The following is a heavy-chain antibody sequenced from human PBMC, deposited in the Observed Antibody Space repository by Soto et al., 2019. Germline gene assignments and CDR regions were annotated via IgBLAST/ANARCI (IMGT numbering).Heavy chain of an antibody. V-gene: IGHV3-23*01. Sequence: DVQLLESGGGLVQPEGSLRLSCAASGFTFSSYAMGWVRQGPGKGLVWVAVVSIGGSTYYADSVRGRFTISRDNSKNTLSLQMNSLTAEDTAVYFCAKRRGAGGHFDYWGQGALVTVSS. J-gene: IGHJ4*02. D-gene: IGHD2-15*01. CDR2: VSIGGST. CDR3: AKRRGAGGHFDY. CDR1: GFTFSSYA.